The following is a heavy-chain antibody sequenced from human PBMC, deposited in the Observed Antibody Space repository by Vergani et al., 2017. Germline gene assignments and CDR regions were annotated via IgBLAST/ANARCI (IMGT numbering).Heavy chain of an antibody. CDR1: GFTFNSSN. CDR2: IRYDDSRNK. J-gene: IGHJ3*02. Sequence: QVQLVESGGGVVQPGESLRLSCAASTSGFTFNSSNMHWVRQAPGKGLEWVAFIRYDDSRNKYYAASVQGRFIISRDNSKNTVFLQMNSLRPEDTALYYCAKDFVPGRAFDIWGQGTMVTVSS. V-gene: IGHV3-30*02. CDR3: AKDFVPGRAFDI.